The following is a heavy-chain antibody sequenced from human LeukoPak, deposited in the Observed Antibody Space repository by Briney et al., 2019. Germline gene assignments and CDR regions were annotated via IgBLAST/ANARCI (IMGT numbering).Heavy chain of an antibody. J-gene: IGHJ6*04. D-gene: IGHD1-1*01. CDR3: AKDGRASTYDXYYYYXGMDV. Sequence: GGSLRLSCAASGFTFSGYWMHWVRQVPGKGLEWVSGISWNSGSIGYADSVKGRFTISRDNAKNSLYLQMNSLRAEDTALYYCAKDGRASTYDXYYYYXGMDVXGXGTTVTVSS. CDR1: GFTFSGYW. V-gene: IGHV3-9*01. CDR2: ISWNSGSI.